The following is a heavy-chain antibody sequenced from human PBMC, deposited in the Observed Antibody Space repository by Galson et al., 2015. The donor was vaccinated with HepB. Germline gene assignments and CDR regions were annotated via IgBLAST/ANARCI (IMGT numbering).Heavy chain of an antibody. D-gene: IGHD3-22*01. J-gene: IGHJ4*02. V-gene: IGHV3-49*04. Sequence: SLRLSCAASGFTFGDYAMSWVRQAPGKGLEWVGFIRSKDYGGTTAYAASVKGRFTISRDDSKSIAYLQINSLKTEDTAVYYCSGGDSSGYYYLPQRDYWGQGTLVTVSS. CDR1: GFTFGDYA. CDR2: IRSKDYGGTT. CDR3: SGGDSSGYYYLPQRDY.